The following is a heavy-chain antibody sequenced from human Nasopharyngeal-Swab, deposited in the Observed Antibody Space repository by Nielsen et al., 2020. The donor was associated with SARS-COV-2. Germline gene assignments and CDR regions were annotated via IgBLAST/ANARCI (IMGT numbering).Heavy chain of an antibody. V-gene: IGHV3-30*18. Sequence: GESLKISCTASGFTFSEYGIHWVRQAPGKGLEWVAAISSDGNDRYFADFVKGRFTISRDNSRTVDLRMTNLRVADTGVYYCAKEGPGGARIFYYGMDVWGRGTAVTVFS. CDR3: AKEGPGGARIFYYGMDV. J-gene: IGHJ6*02. CDR1: GFTFSEYG. CDR2: ISSDGNDR. D-gene: IGHD4-17*01.